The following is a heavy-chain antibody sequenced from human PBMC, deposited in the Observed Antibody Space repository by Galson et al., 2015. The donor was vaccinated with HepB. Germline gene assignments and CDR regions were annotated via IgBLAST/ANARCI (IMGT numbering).Heavy chain of an antibody. Sequence: SLRLSCAASGFTFSSYSMNWVRQAPGKGLEWVSSISSSSSYIYYADSVKGRFTISRDNAKNSLYLQMNSLRAEDTAVYYCARDEPRNGYSSSWYPGYWGQGTLVTVSS. CDR1: GFTFSSYS. CDR2: ISSSSSYI. V-gene: IGHV3-21*01. J-gene: IGHJ4*02. D-gene: IGHD6-13*01. CDR3: ARDEPRNGYSSSWYPGY.